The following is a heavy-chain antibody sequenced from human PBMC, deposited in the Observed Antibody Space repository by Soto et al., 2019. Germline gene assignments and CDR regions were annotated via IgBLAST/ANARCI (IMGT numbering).Heavy chain of an antibody. CDR2: INAGNGET. V-gene: IGHV1-3*01. J-gene: IGHJ2*01. CDR1: AYSFTDYA. CDR3: ARSVTIFGVVSDTPFDL. D-gene: IGHD3-3*01. Sequence: QVELVQSGTEVKKPGASVKIPCKASAYSFTDYAIHWLRQAPGHRLDWMGWINAGNGETKYSQKFQNRVTITRDTSANTAYMGLTNLTSEDTALYFCARSVTIFGVVSDTPFDLWGRGSLVSVSS.